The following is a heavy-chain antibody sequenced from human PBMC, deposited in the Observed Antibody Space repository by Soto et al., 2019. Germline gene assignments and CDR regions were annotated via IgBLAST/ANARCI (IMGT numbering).Heavy chain of an antibody. CDR1: GGSITSGGSF. V-gene: IGHV4-31*03. CDR2: IGNSGVT. CDR3: ARGGASSKWFDP. D-gene: IGHD2-15*01. J-gene: IGHJ5*02. Sequence: QVHLQESGPGLVRPSQTLSLTCTVSGGSITSGGSFWSWIRQNPGKVPEWLAFIGNSGVTSYNPTVASGVPVASDTYKSQFSLNLRSVTAADPDVYYCARGGASSKWFDPWGQGTLVTVSS.